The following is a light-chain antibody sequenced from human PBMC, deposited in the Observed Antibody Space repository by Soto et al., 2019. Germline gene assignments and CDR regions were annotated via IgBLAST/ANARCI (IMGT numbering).Light chain of an antibody. J-gene: IGKJ4*01. CDR1: QSVSSK. Sequence: VMTQSPATLSVSPGERATLSCRASQSVSSKLAWYQQKPGQAPRLLIYGAYNRATDIPARFSGSGSGTEFTLTISSLQSEDFAVYYCQQYHQWPLSFGGGTKVEIK. CDR3: QQYHQWPLS. CDR2: GAY. V-gene: IGKV3-15*01.